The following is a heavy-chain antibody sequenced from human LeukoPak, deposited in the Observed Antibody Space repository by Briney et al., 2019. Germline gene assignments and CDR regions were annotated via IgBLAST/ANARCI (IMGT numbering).Heavy chain of an antibody. Sequence: KSGGSLRLSCAASGFTFISYNMNWVRQAPGKGLEWVSSITSSTYIYYSDSVKGRFTISRANAKNSLYLQMSSLRAEDTAVYYCARGYSNYLDYWGQGTLVTVSS. CDR3: ARGYSNYLDY. J-gene: IGHJ4*02. D-gene: IGHD4-11*01. CDR2: ITSSTYI. V-gene: IGHV3-21*01. CDR1: GFTFISYN.